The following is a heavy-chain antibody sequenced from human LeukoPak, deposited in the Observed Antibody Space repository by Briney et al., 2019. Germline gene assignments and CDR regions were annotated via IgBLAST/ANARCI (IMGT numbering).Heavy chain of an antibody. V-gene: IGHV3-21*01. CDR1: GFTFSSCG. D-gene: IGHD1-14*01. J-gene: IGHJ4*02. Sequence: GGSLRLSCAASGFTFSSCGFNWVRQAPGKGLEWVSSIGPTGTDRYYADSVRGGFTISRDNAKNSMYLQMDSLRDEDTAVYYCATETIGRHYDYWGQGTLLTVSS. CDR3: ATETIGRHYDY. CDR2: IGPTGTDR.